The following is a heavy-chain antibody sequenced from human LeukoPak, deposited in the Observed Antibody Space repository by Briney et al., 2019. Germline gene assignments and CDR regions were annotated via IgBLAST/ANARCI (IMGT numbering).Heavy chain of an antibody. V-gene: IGHV1-3*04. CDR2: ISTHNGNK. D-gene: IGHD3-10*01. Sequence: ASVKVSCKASGFTFTNHALQWVRQAPGQRLEWMGWISTHNGNKNYAQKFQGRVTMTTDTSTGTAYMELRSLRSDDTATYYCARDSGVSSGADYWGQGTLVTVSS. CDR3: ARDSGVSSGADY. J-gene: IGHJ4*02. CDR1: GFTFTNHA.